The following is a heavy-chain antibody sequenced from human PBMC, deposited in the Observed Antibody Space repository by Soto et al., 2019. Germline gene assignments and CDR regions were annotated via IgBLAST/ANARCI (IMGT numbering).Heavy chain of an antibody. Sequence: SVKVSCKASGDTFSSYAISWVRQAPGQGLEWMGGIIPIFGTANYAQKFQGRVTITADESTSTAYMELSSLRSEDTAVYYCASSDHDQLTVTNSHKRGPYYYYGMDVWGQGTTVTVSS. CDR1: GDTFSSYA. D-gene: IGHD4-17*01. CDR3: ASSDHDQLTVTNSHKRGPYYYYGMDV. J-gene: IGHJ6*02. V-gene: IGHV1-69*13. CDR2: IIPIFGTA.